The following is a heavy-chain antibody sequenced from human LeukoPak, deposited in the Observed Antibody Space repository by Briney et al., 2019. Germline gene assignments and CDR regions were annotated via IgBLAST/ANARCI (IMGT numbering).Heavy chain of an antibody. V-gene: IGHV3-30*18. CDR2: ISYDGSNK. Sequence: GGSLGLSCAASGFTFSSYGMHWVRQAPGKGLEWVAVISYDGSNKYYADSVKGRFTISRDNSKNTLYLQMNSLRAEDTAVYYCAKGQRAPASYSSGWYVDYWGQGTLVTVSS. D-gene: IGHD6-19*01. CDR3: AKGQRAPASYSSGWYVDY. J-gene: IGHJ4*02. CDR1: GFTFSSYG.